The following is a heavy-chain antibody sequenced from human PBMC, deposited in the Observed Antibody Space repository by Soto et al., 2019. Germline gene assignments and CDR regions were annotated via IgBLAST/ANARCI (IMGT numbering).Heavy chain of an antibody. J-gene: IGHJ6*02. CDR1: GGTFSSYA. CDR2: IIPIFGTA. V-gene: IGHV1-69*01. CDR3: ARDVPLNYYDGTFSYYVMDV. D-gene: IGHD3-16*01. Sequence: QVQLVQSGAEVKKPGSSVKVSCKASGGTFSSYAISWVRQAPGQGLEWMGGIIPIFGTANYAQKFQGRVTITADESTSTAYMELSSLRSEDTAVYYCARDVPLNYYDGTFSYYVMDVWGQGTTVTVSS.